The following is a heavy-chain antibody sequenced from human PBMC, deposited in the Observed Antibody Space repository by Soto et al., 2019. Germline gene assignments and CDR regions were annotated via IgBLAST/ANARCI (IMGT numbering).Heavy chain of an antibody. CDR2: ISYDGSNK. J-gene: IGHJ2*01. Sequence: QVQLVESGGGVVQPGTSLRLSCAASGFTFSSYAMHWVRQAPGKGLEWVAVISYDGSNKYYADSVKGRFTISRDNSKNTLYLQMNSLRAEDTAVYYCARESDGGYSYGPIPNQLDNWYFDLWGRGTLVTVSS. CDR3: ARESDGGYSYGPIPNQLDNWYFDL. CDR1: GFTFSSYA. D-gene: IGHD5-18*01. V-gene: IGHV3-30-3*01.